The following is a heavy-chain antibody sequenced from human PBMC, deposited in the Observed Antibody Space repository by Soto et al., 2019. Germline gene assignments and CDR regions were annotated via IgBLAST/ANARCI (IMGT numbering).Heavy chain of an antibody. Sequence: GGSLRLSCAASGFTFSSYAMSWVRQAPGKGLEWVSAISGSGGSTYYADSVKSRFTISRDNSKNTLYLQMNSLRAEDTAVYYCAKVHGLDFWSGYQDFDYWGQGTLVTVSS. V-gene: IGHV3-23*01. CDR1: GFTFSSYA. J-gene: IGHJ4*02. D-gene: IGHD3-3*01. CDR2: ISGSGGST. CDR3: AKVHGLDFWSGYQDFDY.